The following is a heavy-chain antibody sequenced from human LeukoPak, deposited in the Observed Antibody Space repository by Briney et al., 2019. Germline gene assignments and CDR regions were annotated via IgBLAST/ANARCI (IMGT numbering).Heavy chain of an antibody. CDR3: AKHGEDSSGYYADFFDH. J-gene: IGHJ4*02. Sequence: SETLSLTCSVSGGSINTKTHYWACIRQTPGKGLEWIGSVFYNGNTYYNPSLKSRVTISVDTSKNQFFLRLTSVTAADTAVYYCAKHGEDSSGYYADFFDHYGQGTLVTVSS. D-gene: IGHD3-22*01. CDR2: VFYNGNT. V-gene: IGHV4-39*01. CDR1: GGSINTKTHY.